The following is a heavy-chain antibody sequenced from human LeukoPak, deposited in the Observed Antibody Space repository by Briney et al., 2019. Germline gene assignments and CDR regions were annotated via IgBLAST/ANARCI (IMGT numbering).Heavy chain of an antibody. CDR2: ISAYNGNT. D-gene: IGHD2-15*01. V-gene: IGHV1-18*01. Sequence: GASVKVSCKASGYTFTSYGISWVRQAPGQGLEWMGWISAYNGNTNYAQKLQGRVTMTTDTSTSTAYMELRSLRSDDTAVYYCARSLGCSGGSCSRAFYFDYWGQGTLVTVSS. J-gene: IGHJ4*02. CDR1: GYTFTSYG. CDR3: ARSLGCSGGSCSRAFYFDY.